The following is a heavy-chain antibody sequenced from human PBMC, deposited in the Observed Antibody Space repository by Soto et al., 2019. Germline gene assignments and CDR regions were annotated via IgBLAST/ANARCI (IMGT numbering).Heavy chain of an antibody. D-gene: IGHD6-13*01. Sequence: QVQLVQSGAEVKKPGASVKVSCKASGYTFTSYGISWVRQAPGQGLEWMGWISAYNGNTNYAQKLQGRVTMTTDTSTSKAYMELRSLRSDDTAVYYCARGLVKSGSSSWPNNWFDPWGQGTLVTVSS. J-gene: IGHJ5*02. CDR1: GYTFTSYG. CDR3: ARGLVKSGSSSWPNNWFDP. V-gene: IGHV1-18*01. CDR2: ISAYNGNT.